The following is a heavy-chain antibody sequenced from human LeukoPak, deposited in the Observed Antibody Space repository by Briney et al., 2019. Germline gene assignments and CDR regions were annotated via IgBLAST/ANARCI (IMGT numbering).Heavy chain of an antibody. CDR1: GFTFSSYG. CDR3: AKGGGYEAQYYYYYLDV. J-gene: IGHJ6*03. CDR2: IRYDGSNK. V-gene: IGHV3-30*02. Sequence: GGSLRLSCAASGFTFSSYGMHWVRQAPGKGLEWVAFIRYDGSNKYYADSVKGRFTISRDDSKNTLYLQMKSLRAEDTAVYYCAKGGGYEAQYYYYYLDVWGKGTTVTISS. D-gene: IGHD5-12*01.